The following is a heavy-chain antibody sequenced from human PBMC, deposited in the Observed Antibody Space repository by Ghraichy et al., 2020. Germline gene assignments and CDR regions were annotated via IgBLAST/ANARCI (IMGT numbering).Heavy chain of an antibody. CDR3: GGMSDTLTGVFFDY. CDR2: FYYSGNT. V-gene: IGHV4-59*01. J-gene: IGHJ4*02. D-gene: IGHD3-9*01. Sequence: SETLSLTCTVSGGSISSYYWSWIRQPPGKGLEWVGYFYYSGNTNYNPSLKRRLTISVDTSKNQVSLKLSSVTAADTAVYYCGGMSDTLTGVFFDYWGQGTLVTVSS. CDR1: GGSISSYY.